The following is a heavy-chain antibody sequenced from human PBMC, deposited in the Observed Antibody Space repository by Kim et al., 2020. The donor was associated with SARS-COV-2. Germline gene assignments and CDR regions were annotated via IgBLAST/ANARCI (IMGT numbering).Heavy chain of an antibody. J-gene: IGHJ6*03. CDR1: GGTFSSYA. D-gene: IGHD6-19*01. Sequence: SVKVSCKASGGTFSSYAISWVRQAPGQGLEWMGRIIPIFGIANYAQKFQGRVTITADKSTSTAYMELSSLRSEDTAVYYCARQYSSGSIYYYYYYMDVWGKGTTVTVSS. V-gene: IGHV1-69*04. CDR2: IIPIFGIA. CDR3: ARQYSSGSIYYYYYYMDV.